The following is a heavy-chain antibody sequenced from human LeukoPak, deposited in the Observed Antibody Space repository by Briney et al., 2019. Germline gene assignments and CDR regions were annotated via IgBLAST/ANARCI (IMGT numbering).Heavy chain of an antibody. J-gene: IGHJ4*02. CDR3: TTRGTTVTTRFDY. CDR1: GFTFSSYS. D-gene: IGHD4-17*01. V-gene: IGHV3-21*01. CDR2: ISSSSSYI. Sequence: PGGSLRLSCAASGFTFSSYSMNWVRQAPGKGLEWVSSISSSSSYIYYADSVKGRFTISRDNAKNSLYLQMNSLRAEDTAVYYCTTRGTTVTTRFDYWGQGTLVTVSS.